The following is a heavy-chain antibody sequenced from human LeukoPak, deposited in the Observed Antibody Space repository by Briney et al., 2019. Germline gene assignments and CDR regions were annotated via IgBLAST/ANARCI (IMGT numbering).Heavy chain of an antibody. V-gene: IGHV3-74*01. CDR2: INTDGTTT. CDR3: TRDNAYMFDY. J-gene: IGHJ4*02. CDR1: GFTFSSYW. Sequence: GGSLRLSCAASGFTFSSYWMNWVRQAPGKGLMWVSHINTDGTTTTYADSVRGRFTVSRDNAKNTLYLEMSRLRAEDTAVYFCTRDNAYMFDYWGQGTQVAVSS. D-gene: IGHD2-2*01.